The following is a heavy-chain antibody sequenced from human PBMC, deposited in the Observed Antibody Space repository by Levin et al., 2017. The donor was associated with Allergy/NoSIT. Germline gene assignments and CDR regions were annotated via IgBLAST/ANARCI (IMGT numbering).Heavy chain of an antibody. CDR1: GFTFRNFA. CDR2: ITGSTGTT. CDR3: AKATSKYCGSDWYSEN. D-gene: IGHD2-21*02. J-gene: IGHJ4*02. Sequence: GESLKISCEASGFTFRNFAMTWVRQAPGKGLEWVAAITGSTGTTYYADAVRGRFTISRDNARNIVFLQMSSLRANDPALYYCAKATSKYCGSDWYSENWGRGTVVTVSS. V-gene: IGHV3-23*01.